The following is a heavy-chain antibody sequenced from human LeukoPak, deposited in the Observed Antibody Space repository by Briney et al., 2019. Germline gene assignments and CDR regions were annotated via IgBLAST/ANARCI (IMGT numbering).Heavy chain of an antibody. CDR1: GGSFSSYY. CDR3: ARLGYYYDSSGYYAGAFDI. D-gene: IGHD3-22*01. CDR2: IYYSGST. Sequence: SETLSLTCTVSGGSFSSYYWSWIRQPPGKGLEWIGYIYYSGSTYYNPSLKSRVTISVDTSKNQFSLKLSSVTAADTAVYYCARLGYYYDSSGYYAGAFDIWGQGTMVTVSS. V-gene: IGHV4-59*12. J-gene: IGHJ3*02.